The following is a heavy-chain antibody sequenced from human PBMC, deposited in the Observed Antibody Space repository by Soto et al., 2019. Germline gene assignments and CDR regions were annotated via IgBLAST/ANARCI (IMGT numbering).Heavy chain of an antibody. V-gene: IGHV1-2*02. CDR2: INPNSGGT. CDR1: GYTFTGHY. Sequence: ASVKVSCKASGYTFTGHYMHWVRQAPGQGLEWMGWINPNSGGTNYAQKFQGRVTMTRDTSISTAYMELSRLRSDDTAVYYCAKGYCSGGSCYGGGDYWGQGTLVTVSS. CDR3: AKGYCSGGSCYGGGDY. J-gene: IGHJ4*02. D-gene: IGHD2-15*01.